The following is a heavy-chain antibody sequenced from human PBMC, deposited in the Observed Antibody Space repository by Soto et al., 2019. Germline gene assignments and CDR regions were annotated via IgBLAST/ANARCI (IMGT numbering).Heavy chain of an antibody. CDR3: ARDLRSWDFDY. J-gene: IGHJ4*02. V-gene: IGHV3-33*01. Sequence: VAVIWYDGSNKYYADSVKGRFTISRDNSKNTLYLQMNSLRAEDTAVYYCARDLRSWDFDYWGQGTLVTVSS. D-gene: IGHD6-13*01. CDR2: IWYDGSNK.